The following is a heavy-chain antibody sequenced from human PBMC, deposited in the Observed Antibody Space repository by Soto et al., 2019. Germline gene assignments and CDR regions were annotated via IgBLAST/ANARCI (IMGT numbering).Heavy chain of an antibody. Sequence: XTLSLPCTVSGASISSGTYYWSWIRQPPGKGLEWTGYIFYSGTTKYNTSLKSRVTFSVDTSKKQFSLKLNSVTASHTDVYYCARDHVATAGTLDFWGQGTLGTVS. CDR2: IFYSGTT. J-gene: IGHJ4*02. CDR1: GASISSGTYY. D-gene: IGHD6-13*01. V-gene: IGHV4-61*01. CDR3: ARDHVATAGTLDF.